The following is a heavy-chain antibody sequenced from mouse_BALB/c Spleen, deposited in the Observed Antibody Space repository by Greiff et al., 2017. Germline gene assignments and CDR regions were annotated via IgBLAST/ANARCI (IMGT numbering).Heavy chain of an antibody. Sequence: EVMLVESGGGLVKPGGSLKLSCAASGFTFSDYYMYWVRQTPEKRLEWVATISDGGSYTYYPDSVKGRFTISRDNAKNNLYLQMSSLKSEDTAMYYCAREGSGGYLDYWGQGTSVTVSS. CDR3: AREGSGGYLDY. D-gene: IGHD3-2*02. CDR2: ISDGGSYT. J-gene: IGHJ4*01. V-gene: IGHV5-4*02. CDR1: GFTFSDYY.